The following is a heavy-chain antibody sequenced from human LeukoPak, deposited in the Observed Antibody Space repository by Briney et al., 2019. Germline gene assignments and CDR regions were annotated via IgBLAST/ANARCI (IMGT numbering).Heavy chain of an antibody. CDR1: GFTFSSYE. Sequence: GGSLRLSCAASGFTFSSYEMNWVRQAPGEGLEWISYISSRGGTIKYADSVKGRFTISRDNAKNSLYLQMNSLGAEDTAVYYCARISGWYCDYWGQGTLVTVSS. J-gene: IGHJ4*02. CDR2: ISSRGGTI. V-gene: IGHV3-48*03. CDR3: ARISGWYCDY. D-gene: IGHD6-19*01.